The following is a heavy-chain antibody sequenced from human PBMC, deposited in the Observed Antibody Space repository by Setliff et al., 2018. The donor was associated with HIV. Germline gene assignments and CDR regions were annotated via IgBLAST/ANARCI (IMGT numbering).Heavy chain of an antibody. D-gene: IGHD3-22*01. V-gene: IGHV4-61*09. CDR1: GGSISSGSYY. CDR2: IYTSGST. Sequence: PSETLSLTCTVSGGSISSGSYYWSWIRQPAGKGLEWIGHIYTSGSTNYNPSLKSRVTISVDTSKNQFSLKLSSVTAADTAVFYCARLTTTYYYDSSAYPAFDIWGQGTMVTVSS. CDR3: ARLTTTYYYDSSAYPAFDI. J-gene: IGHJ3*02.